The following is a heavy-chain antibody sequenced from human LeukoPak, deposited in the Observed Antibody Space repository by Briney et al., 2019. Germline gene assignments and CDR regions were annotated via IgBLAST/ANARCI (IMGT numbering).Heavy chain of an antibody. J-gene: IGHJ4*02. CDR3: ARAVNGSLYGDFDF. V-gene: IGHV1-2*02. Sequence: GASVKVSCKASGYTFTAYYVHWVRQAPGQGLEWMGWITPNSGGTKYAQKFQGRVTMTRDTSISTAYMELSGLRSDDTAVYYCARAVNGSLYGDFDFWGQGTLVTVSA. CDR2: ITPNSGGT. D-gene: IGHD1-26*01. CDR1: GYTFTAYY.